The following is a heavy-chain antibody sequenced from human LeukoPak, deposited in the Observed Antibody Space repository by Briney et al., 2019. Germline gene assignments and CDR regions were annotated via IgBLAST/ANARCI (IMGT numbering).Heavy chain of an antibody. V-gene: IGHV3-23*01. CDR2: ISGSGGST. CDR3: AKDTVPYYDFWSGYPYYFDY. CDR1: GFTFSSYA. Sequence: GGSLRLSCAASGFTFSSYAMSWVRQAPGKGLEWVSAISGSGGSTYYADSVKGRFTISRDNSKNTLYLQMNSLRAEDTAVYYCAKDTVPYYDFWSGYPYYFDYWGQGTLVTVSS. D-gene: IGHD3-3*01. J-gene: IGHJ4*02.